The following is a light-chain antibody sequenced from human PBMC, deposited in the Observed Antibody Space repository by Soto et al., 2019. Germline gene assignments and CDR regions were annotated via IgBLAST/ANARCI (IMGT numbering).Light chain of an antibody. CDR2: SNN. Sequence: QSVLTQPPSASGTPGQRVTISCSGSSSNIGTNIVNWYQQLPGTAPKLLIYSNNQRPSGVPDRFSGSKSGASASLAISGLQSEDEADYDCAAWDDSLNGVLFGGGTKLTVL. V-gene: IGLV1-44*01. CDR1: SSNIGTNI. J-gene: IGLJ2*01. CDR3: AAWDDSLNGVL.